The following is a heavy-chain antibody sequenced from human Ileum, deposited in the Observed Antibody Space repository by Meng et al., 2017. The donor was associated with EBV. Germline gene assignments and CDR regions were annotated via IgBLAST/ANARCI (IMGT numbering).Heavy chain of an antibody. Sequence: QVHVQGLGPGLVNPAGTLSLTCAVSGGSISVINWWSWVRQSPEKGLEWIGEMSDSGITHYNPSLKSRVTISADKSNNQFSLKLTSVTSADTAVYFCAKNGEKYFEYWGQGTLVTVSS. J-gene: IGHJ4*02. V-gene: IGHV4-4*01. CDR1: GGSISVINW. CDR3: AKNGEKYFEY. CDR2: MSDSGIT.